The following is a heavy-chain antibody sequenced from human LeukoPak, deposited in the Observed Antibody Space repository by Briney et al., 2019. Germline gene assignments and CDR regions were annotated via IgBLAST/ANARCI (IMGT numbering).Heavy chain of an antibody. CDR2: IYYSGST. CDR3: ARRGGSSWYFDY. D-gene: IGHD6-13*01. V-gene: IGHV4-59*08. J-gene: IGHJ4*02. CDR1: GGSISSYY. Sequence: SETLSLTCTVSGGSISSYYWSWIRQPPGKGLEWIGYIYYSGSTNYNPSPKSRVTISVDTSKNQFSLKLSSVTAADTAVYYCARRGGSSWYFDYWGQGTLVTVSS.